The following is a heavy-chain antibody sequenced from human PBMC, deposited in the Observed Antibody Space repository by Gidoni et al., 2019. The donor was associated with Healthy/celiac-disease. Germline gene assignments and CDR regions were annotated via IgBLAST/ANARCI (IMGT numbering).Heavy chain of an antibody. CDR1: GFTFSSYW. CDR2: IKQDGSEK. J-gene: IGHJ6*02. D-gene: IGHD5-12*01. CDR3: ARGLVRYSGYDLRGSIYYYGMDV. Sequence: EVQLVESGGGLVQPGGSLRLSCAASGFTFSSYWMRWVRQAPGKGLEWVANIKQDGSEKYYVDSVKGRFTISRDNAKNSLYLQMNSLRAEDTAVYYCARGLVRYSGYDLRGSIYYYGMDVWGQGTTVTVSS. V-gene: IGHV3-7*03.